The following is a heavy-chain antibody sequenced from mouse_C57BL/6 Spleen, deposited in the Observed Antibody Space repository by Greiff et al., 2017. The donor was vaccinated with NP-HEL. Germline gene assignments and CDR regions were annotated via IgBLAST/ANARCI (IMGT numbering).Heavy chain of an antibody. Sequence: QVQLQQSGAELVMPGASVKLSCKASGYTFTSYWMHWVKQRSGQGLEWIGEIDPSDSYTNYNQKFKGKSTLTVDKSSSTAYMQLSSLTSEDSAVYYCAIDSSGRAWFAYWGQGTLVTVSA. CDR1: GYTFTSYW. J-gene: IGHJ3*01. CDR3: AIDSSGRAWFAY. CDR2: IDPSDSYT. V-gene: IGHV1-69*01. D-gene: IGHD3-2*02.